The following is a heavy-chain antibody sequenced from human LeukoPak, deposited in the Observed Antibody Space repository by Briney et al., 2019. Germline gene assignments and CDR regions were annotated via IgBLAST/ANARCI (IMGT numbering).Heavy chain of an antibody. J-gene: IGHJ4*02. CDR2: INSDGSST. CDR3: GNLGTTMGD. Sequence: QPGGSLRLSCAASGFTFSSYGMHWVRQAPGKGLVWVSRINSDGSSTSYADSVNGRFTISRDNAKTTLFQQMNSLRAEATAMYYCGNLGTTMGDWGQGTLVTVSS. CDR1: GFTFSSYG. D-gene: IGHD5-18*01. V-gene: IGHV3-74*01.